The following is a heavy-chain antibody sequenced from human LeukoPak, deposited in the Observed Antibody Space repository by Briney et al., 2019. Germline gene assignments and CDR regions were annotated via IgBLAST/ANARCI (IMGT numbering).Heavy chain of an antibody. J-gene: IGHJ4*02. D-gene: IGHD1-26*01. CDR2: IRYDGSNK. V-gene: IGHV3-30*02. Sequence: GGSLRLSCAASGFTFSSYGMHWVRQAPGKGLEWVAFIRYDGSNKYYADSVKGRFTISRDNSKNTLYLQMNSLRAEDTAVYYCAKDLSEYSGSYYSNYWGQGTLVTVSS. CDR3: AKDLSEYSGSYYSNY. CDR1: GFTFSSYG.